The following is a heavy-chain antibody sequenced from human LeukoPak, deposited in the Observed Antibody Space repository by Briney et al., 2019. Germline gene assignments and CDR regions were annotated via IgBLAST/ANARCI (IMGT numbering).Heavy chain of an antibody. Sequence: PSETLSLTCTVSGGSISSYYWSWIRQPGGKGLEWIGRIYTSGRTNYNPSPKSRVTMSVDTSKNQFSLKLSSVTAADTAVYYCASAGYSGYEFDYWGQGTLVTVSS. CDR3: ASAGYSGYEFDY. V-gene: IGHV4-4*07. CDR2: IYTSGRT. D-gene: IGHD5-12*01. CDR1: GGSISSYY. J-gene: IGHJ4*02.